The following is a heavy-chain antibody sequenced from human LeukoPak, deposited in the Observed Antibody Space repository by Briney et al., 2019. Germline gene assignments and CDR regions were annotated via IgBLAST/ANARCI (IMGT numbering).Heavy chain of an antibody. J-gene: IGHJ4*02. CDR1: GYTFTSYG. Sequence: ASVKVSCKASGYTFTSYGISWVRQAPGQGLEWMGWISAYNGNTNYAQKLQGRVTMTTDTSTSTAYMELRSLRSDDTAVYYCARDWVWFGENIPGGVYYWGQGTLVTVSS. D-gene: IGHD3-10*01. CDR2: ISAYNGNT. V-gene: IGHV1-18*01. CDR3: ARDWVWFGENIPGGVYY.